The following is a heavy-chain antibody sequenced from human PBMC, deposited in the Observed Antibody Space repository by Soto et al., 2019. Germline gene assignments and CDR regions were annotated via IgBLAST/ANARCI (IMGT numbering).Heavy chain of an antibody. V-gene: IGHV1-3*01. CDR2: INAGNGNT. Sequence: GASVKVSCKASGYTFTSYAMHWVRQAPGQRLEWMGWINAGNGNTKYSQKFQGRVTITRDTSASTAYMELSSLRSEDTAVYYCARDQAGYYGSGDFDYWGQGTLVTVSS. CDR3: ARDQAGYYGSGDFDY. D-gene: IGHD3-10*01. CDR1: GYTFTSYA. J-gene: IGHJ4*02.